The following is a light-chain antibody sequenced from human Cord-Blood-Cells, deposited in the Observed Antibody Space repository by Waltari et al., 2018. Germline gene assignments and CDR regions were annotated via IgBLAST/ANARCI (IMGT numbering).Light chain of an antibody. CDR3: QQSYSTPWT. J-gene: IGKJ1*01. CDR2: ASS. V-gene: IGKV1-39*01. Sequence: DIQMTQSPSSLSASVGNRGTITCRASQGISSYLNWYQQKPGKAPNLLIYASSSLPSGVPSMFSGSGSGTDFTLTISSVQPEDFATYYCQQSYSTPWTFGQGTKVEIK. CDR1: QGISSY.